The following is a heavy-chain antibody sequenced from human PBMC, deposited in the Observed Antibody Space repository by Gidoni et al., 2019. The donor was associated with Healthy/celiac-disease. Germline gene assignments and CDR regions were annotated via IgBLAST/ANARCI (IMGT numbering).Heavy chain of an antibody. D-gene: IGHD3-16*01. CDR1: GFTVSSNY. CDR2: IYSGGST. J-gene: IGHJ4*02. CDR3: ARVQGEEYFDY. Sequence: EVQLVASGGGLVQPGGYLRLPCAVPGFTVSSNYMSWVRQAPGKGLEWVAVIYSGGSTYYADSVKGRFTISRDNSKNTLYLQMNSLRAEDTAVYYCARVQGEEYFDYWGQGTLVTVSS. V-gene: IGHV3-66*01.